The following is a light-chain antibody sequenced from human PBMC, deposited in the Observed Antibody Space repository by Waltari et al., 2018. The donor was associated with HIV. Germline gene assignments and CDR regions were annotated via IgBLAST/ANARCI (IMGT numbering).Light chain of an antibody. J-gene: IGLJ2*01. V-gene: IGLV2-14*01. CDR1: SSDVGGYND. CDR2: NVS. CDR3: SSYTSSNTVI. Sequence: QSALTPSASVSGSPGHSITISCTGTSSDVGGYNDVSWYQQHPGKAPKLVIYNVSNRPSGVSNRFSGSKSGNTAYLTISGLQAEDEAEYYCSSYTSSNTVIFGGG.